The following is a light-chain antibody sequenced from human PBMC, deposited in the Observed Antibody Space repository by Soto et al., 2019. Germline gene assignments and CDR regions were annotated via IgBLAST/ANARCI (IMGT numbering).Light chain of an antibody. CDR1: QSISSY. Sequence: DIQMTQSPSSLSASVGDRVTITCRASQSISSYLNWYQQKPGKAPKLLIYAASRLQSGVPSRFSGSGSGTDFTLTISSLQPEDFATYYCQQRYSTLWTFGQGTKVEIK. CDR3: QQRYSTLWT. CDR2: AAS. V-gene: IGKV1-39*01. J-gene: IGKJ1*01.